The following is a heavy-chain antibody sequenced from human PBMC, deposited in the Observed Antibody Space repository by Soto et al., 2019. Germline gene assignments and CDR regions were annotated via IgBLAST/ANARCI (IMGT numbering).Heavy chain of an antibody. Sequence: PGGFLRLSCAASGFTFSNYAMSWVRQAPGKGLEWVSTFSSSGGVTYYADSVKGRFTISRDNSKNTLYLQMNSLRAEDTALYYCTKANRYCSGANCFTFDYWGLGTLVTVSS. V-gene: IGHV3-23*01. D-gene: IGHD2-15*01. CDR1: GFTFSNYA. CDR3: TKANRYCSGANCFTFDY. J-gene: IGHJ4*02. CDR2: FSSSGGVT.